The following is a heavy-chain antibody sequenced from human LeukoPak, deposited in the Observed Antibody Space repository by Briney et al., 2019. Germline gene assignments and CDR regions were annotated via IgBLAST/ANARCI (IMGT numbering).Heavy chain of an antibody. CDR1: GFTFSSYA. CDR2: ISYDGSNK. CDR3: AREGWFGEPNFDY. V-gene: IGHV3-30-3*01. J-gene: IGHJ4*02. D-gene: IGHD3-10*01. Sequence: GGSLRLSCAASGFTFSSYAMHWVRQAPGKGLEWVAVISYDGSNKYYADSVKGRFTISRDNSKNTLYLQMNSLRAEDTAVYYCAREGWFGEPNFDYWGQGTLVTVSS.